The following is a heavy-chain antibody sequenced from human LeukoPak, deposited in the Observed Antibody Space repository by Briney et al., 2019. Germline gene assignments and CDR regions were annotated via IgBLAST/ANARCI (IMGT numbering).Heavy chain of an antibody. J-gene: IGHJ4*02. Sequence: SETLSLTCTVSGGSISSYYWSWIRQPPGKGLEWIGYIHYSGSTNYNPSLKSRVTISVDTSKNQFSLKLSSVTAADTAVYYCARDRVYGDRDYFDYWGQGTLVTVSS. CDR3: ARDRVYGDRDYFDY. CDR2: IHYSGST. D-gene: IGHD4-17*01. CDR1: GGSISSYY. V-gene: IGHV4-59*01.